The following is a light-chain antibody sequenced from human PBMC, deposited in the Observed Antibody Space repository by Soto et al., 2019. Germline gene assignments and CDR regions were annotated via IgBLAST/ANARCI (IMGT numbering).Light chain of an antibody. J-gene: IGLJ1*01. CDR3: VLYMGSGIDV. CDR2: NTN. V-gene: IGLV8-61*01. CDR1: SGSVSTNYY. Sequence: QTVVTQEPSFSVCPGGTVTLTCALSSGSVSTNYYPSWYQQTPGQAPRTLIYNTNTRSSGVPDRFSGSILGNKAALTIAGAQADDESDYYCVLYMGSGIDVFGNGTKLTVL.